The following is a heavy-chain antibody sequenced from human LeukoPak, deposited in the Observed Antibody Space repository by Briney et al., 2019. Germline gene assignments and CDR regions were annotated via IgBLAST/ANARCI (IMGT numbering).Heavy chain of an antibody. V-gene: IGHV3-30*18. CDR3: AKPIGYYGSGAILKSAFDI. CDR2: ISYDGSNK. J-gene: IGHJ3*02. D-gene: IGHD3-10*01. CDR1: GFTFSSYG. Sequence: SGGSLRLSCAASGFTFSSYGMHWVRQAPGKGLEWVAVISYDGSNKYYADSVKGRFTISRDNPKNTLYVQMNSLRAEDTAVYYCAKPIGYYGSGAILKSAFDIWGQGTMVTVSS.